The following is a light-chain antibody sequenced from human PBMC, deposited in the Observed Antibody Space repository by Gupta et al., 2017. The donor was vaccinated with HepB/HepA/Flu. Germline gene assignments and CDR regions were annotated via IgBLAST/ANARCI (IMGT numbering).Light chain of an antibody. CDR3: SVWNNSPYGPV. CDR1: SSNIGENT. J-gene: IGLJ2*01. V-gene: IGLV1-44*01. CDR2: NDD. Sequence: QSILTQTPSTSGTPGQRVTISCSGSSSNIGENTVSWYQQFPGTAPSLLIYNDDQRPSGVPDRFSCSRSGTSASLAISGLRSEDEAEYYCSVWNNSPYGPVFGEGTKVTVL.